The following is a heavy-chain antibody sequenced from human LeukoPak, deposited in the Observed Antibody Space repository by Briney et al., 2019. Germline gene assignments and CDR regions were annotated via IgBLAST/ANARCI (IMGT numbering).Heavy chain of an antibody. CDR1: GGSFSGYY. Sequence: PSETPSLTCAVYGGSFSGYYWSWIRQPPGKGLEWIGEINHSGNTNYNPSLKSRVTISVDTSKNQFSLKLSSVTAADTAVYYCASFYSSSWSPTRGWFDPWGQGTLVTVSS. CDR3: ASFYSSSWSPTRGWFDP. V-gene: IGHV4-34*01. J-gene: IGHJ5*02. CDR2: INHSGNT. D-gene: IGHD6-13*01.